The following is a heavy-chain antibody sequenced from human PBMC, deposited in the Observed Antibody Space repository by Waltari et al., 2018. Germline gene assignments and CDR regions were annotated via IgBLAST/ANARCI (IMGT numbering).Heavy chain of an antibody. Sequence: EVQLVQSGAEVKKPGATVKISCKASGYTFTEYYMHWVQQAPGKGLEWVGRIVPEDGETKYAEKFQGRATITADTSIDTAYMELSSLRSEDTAIFYCARTTTIKSLDYWGQGTLVTVSS. V-gene: IGHV1-69-2*01. CDR3: ARTTTIKSLDY. CDR1: GYTFTEYY. D-gene: IGHD1-7*01. J-gene: IGHJ4*02. CDR2: IVPEDGET.